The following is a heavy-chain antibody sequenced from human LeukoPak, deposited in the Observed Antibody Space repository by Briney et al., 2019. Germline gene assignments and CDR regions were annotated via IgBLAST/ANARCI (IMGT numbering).Heavy chain of an antibody. CDR1: GYTLTSYD. CDR2: ISAYNGNT. CDR3: ARDERVYSYGLYYYYGMDV. V-gene: IGHV1-18*01. D-gene: IGHD5-18*01. Sequence: ASVKVSCKASGYTLTSYDISWVRQAPGQGLEWMGWISAYNGNTNYAQKLQGRVTMTTDTSTSTAYMELRSLRSDDTAVYYCARDERVYSYGLYYYYGMDVWGQGTTVTVSS. J-gene: IGHJ6*02.